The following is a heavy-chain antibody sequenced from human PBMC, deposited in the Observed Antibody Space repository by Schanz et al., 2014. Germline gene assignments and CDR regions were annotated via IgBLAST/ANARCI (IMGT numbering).Heavy chain of an antibody. V-gene: IGHV3-7*01. D-gene: IGHD2-2*01. CDR2: IKQDGSER. J-gene: IGHJ4*02. CDR3: ERFQSPHQPFDY. CDR1: GFTFSSYW. Sequence: EVQLVESGGAVVQPGGSLRLSCAASGFTFSSYWMSWVRQAPGKGLEWVANIKQDGSERYYVDSVKGRFTISRDNAKNSLYLQMNSLRAEDTAVYYCERFQSPHQPFDYWGQGTLVTVSS.